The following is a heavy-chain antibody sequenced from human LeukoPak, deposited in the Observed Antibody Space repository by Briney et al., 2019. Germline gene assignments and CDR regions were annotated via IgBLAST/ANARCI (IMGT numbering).Heavy chain of an antibody. V-gene: IGHV3-11*01. CDR2: VSSTGGDK. J-gene: IGHJ4*02. CDR1: GVTFEDYY. CDR3: ARGENGSFDR. Sequence: GGSLRLSCTGSGVTFEDYYLSWIRQAPGKGLEWISYVSSTGGDKFYADSVKGRFTISRDNARNSAYMEMNDLIDEDTAFYYCARGENGSFDRWGQGTLVIVSS. D-gene: IGHD3-10*01.